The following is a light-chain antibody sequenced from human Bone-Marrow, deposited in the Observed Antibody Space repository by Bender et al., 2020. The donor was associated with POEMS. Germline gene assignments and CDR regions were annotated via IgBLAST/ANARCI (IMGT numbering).Light chain of an antibody. CDR3: SSYARNSDFAI. J-gene: IGLJ2*01. CDR2: EDS. V-gene: IGLV3-1*01. CDR1: QLGDKY. Sequence: SYELTQPPSVSVSPGQTATITCSGDQLGDKYTFWYQQRPGQSPILVIYEDSKRPSGIPDRFSGSISGNTATLTISETQAMDEADYFCSSYARNSDFAIFGGGTKVTVL.